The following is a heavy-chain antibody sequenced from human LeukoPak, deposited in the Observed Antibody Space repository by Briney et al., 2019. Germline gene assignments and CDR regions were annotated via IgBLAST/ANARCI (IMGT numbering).Heavy chain of an antibody. V-gene: IGHV4-39*01. D-gene: IGHD3-10*01. CDR2: IYYSGST. CDR3: VRGSTFRHYQY. Sequence: SETLSLTCTVSGGSISGSTYYWGWIRRPPGKGLEWIGSIYYSGSTYYNPSLKSRVTVSVDTSKNQFSLNLSSVTAADTAVYYCVRGSTFRHYQYWGQGTPVTVSS. CDR1: GGSISGSTYY. J-gene: IGHJ4*02.